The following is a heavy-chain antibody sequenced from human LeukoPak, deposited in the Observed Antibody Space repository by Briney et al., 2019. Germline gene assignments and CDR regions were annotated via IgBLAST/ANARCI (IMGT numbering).Heavy chain of an antibody. CDR1: GYTLTELS. CDR2: FDPEDGET. Sequence: ASVKVSCKVSGYTLTELSMHWVRQAPGKGLEWVGGFDPEDGETIYAQKFQGRVTMTEDTSTDTAYMELSSLRSDDTAVYYCAREPDYDFWSGYWPGREAFDIWGQGTMVTVSS. D-gene: IGHD3-3*01. V-gene: IGHV1-24*01. CDR3: AREPDYDFWSGYWPGREAFDI. J-gene: IGHJ3*02.